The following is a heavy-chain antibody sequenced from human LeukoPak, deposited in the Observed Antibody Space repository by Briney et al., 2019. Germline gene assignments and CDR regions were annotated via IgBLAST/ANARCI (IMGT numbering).Heavy chain of an antibody. CDR2: IYWNGGST. CDR1: GFTFDDYG. V-gene: IGHV3-20*04. J-gene: IGHJ4*02. Sequence: EGPLRLSCAASGFTFDDYGMSWVRQAPGKGLEWVSGIYWNGGSTGYADSVKGRFTISRDNAKNSLYLQMNSLRAEDTALYYCARDPRPYCSSTSCADFDYWGQGTLVTVSS. CDR3: ARDPRPYCSSTSCADFDY. D-gene: IGHD2-2*01.